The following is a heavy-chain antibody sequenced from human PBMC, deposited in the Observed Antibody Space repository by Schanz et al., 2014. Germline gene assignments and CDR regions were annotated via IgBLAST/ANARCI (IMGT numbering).Heavy chain of an antibody. D-gene: IGHD5-18*01. CDR3: ARVALPGYSSPRDAFDI. CDR1: GFVFGDYF. J-gene: IGHJ3*02. V-gene: IGHV3-11*04. Sequence: VQLVESGGGLVQPGGSLRLSCAASGFVFGDYFMAWIRQPPGRGLEWVSYIGNGGVTIYYADSLKGRFTISRDNAKNSLYLQMNGLRAEDTAVYYCARVALPGYSSPRDAFDIWGQGTMVTVSS. CDR2: IGNGGVTI.